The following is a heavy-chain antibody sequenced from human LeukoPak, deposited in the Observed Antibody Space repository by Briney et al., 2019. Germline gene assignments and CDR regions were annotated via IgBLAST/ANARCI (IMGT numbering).Heavy chain of an antibody. V-gene: IGHV3-20*04. D-gene: IGHD5-18*01. CDR3: GRRRGYSYGFDY. Sequence: GGSLRLSCAASGFTFDNYVMSWVRHAPGKGLEWVSGINWSGGSTEYAYSVKGRFTISRDNAKNSLYLQMRSPRAEDTALYYCGRRRGYSYGFDYWGQGTLVTVSS. J-gene: IGHJ4*02. CDR1: GFTFDNYV. CDR2: INWSGGST.